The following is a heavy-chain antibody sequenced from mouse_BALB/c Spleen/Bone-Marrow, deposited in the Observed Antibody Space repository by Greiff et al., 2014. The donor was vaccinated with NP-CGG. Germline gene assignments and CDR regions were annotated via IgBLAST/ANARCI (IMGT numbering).Heavy chain of an antibody. CDR3: ARDYYGNIYAMDY. J-gene: IGHJ4*01. Sequence: VQLKQSGGGLVQPGGSLRLSCATSGFTFTDYYMGWVRQPPGKALEWLGSIRNKSNGYTTEYSASVKGRFTISRDNSQSILYLQMNTLRAEDSATYYCARDYYGNIYAMDYWGQGTSVTVSS. CDR1: GFTFTDYY. V-gene: IGHV7-3*02. CDR2: IRNKSNGYTT. D-gene: IGHD1-1*01.